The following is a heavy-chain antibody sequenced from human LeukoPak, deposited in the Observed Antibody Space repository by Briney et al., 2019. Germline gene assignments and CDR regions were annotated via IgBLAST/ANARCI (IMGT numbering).Heavy chain of an antibody. CDR3: AREYYYDSSGYSDY. D-gene: IGHD3-22*01. CDR1: GYTFTSYD. J-gene: IGHJ4*02. CDR2: MSPNSGNT. Sequence: ASVKVSCKASGYTFTSYDINWVRQATGQGLEWMGWMSPNSGNTGYAQKFQGRVTMTRDTSITTAYMELSRLRSDDTAVYYCAREYYYDSSGYSDYWGQGTLVTVSS. V-gene: IGHV1-8*01.